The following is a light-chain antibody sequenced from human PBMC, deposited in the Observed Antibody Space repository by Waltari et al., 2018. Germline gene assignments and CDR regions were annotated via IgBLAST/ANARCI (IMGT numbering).Light chain of an antibody. J-gene: IGLJ2*01. V-gene: IGLV2-23*01. CDR2: GAN. CDR3: CSYLGSNTWV. CDR1: SSGVGNYDL. Sequence: QSALTQPASVSGSPGQSITISCTGTSSGVGNYDLFSWYQHHPGRAPKLIIYGANERPSGVSNRFSGSKSGIAASLTISGLQAEDEADYYCCSYLGSNTWVFGGGTKLTVL.